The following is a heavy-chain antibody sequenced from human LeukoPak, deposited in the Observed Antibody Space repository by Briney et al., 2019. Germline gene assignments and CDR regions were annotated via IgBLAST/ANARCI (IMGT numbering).Heavy chain of an antibody. CDR2: FDPEDGET. D-gene: IGHD3-10*01. CDR3: ATFTMVRGVLIAPHGFDP. J-gene: IGHJ5*02. CDR1: GYTLTELS. V-gene: IGHV1-24*01. Sequence: ASVKVSCKVSGYTLTELSMHWVRQAPGKGLEWMGGFDPEDGETIYAQKFQGRVTMTEDASTDTVYMELSSLRSEDTAVYYCATFTMVRGVLIAPHGFDPWGQGTLVTVSS.